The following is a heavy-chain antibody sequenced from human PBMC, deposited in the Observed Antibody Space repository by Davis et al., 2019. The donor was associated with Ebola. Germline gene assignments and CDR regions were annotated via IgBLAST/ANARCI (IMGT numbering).Heavy chain of an antibody. CDR3: AKERDSYCSSTSCYQGLGY. J-gene: IGHJ4*02. V-gene: IGHV3-23*01. D-gene: IGHD2-2*01. CDR1: GFTFSIYA. Sequence: PGGSLRLSCAASGFTFSIYAMSWVRQAPGKGLEWVSAISGSGGSTYYADSVKGRFTISRDNSKNTLYLQMNSLRAEDTAVYYCAKERDSYCSSTSCYQGLGYWGQGTLVTVSS. CDR2: ISGSGGST.